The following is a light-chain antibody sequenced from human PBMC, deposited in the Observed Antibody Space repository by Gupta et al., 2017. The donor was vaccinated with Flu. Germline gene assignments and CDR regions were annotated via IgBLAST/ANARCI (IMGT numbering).Light chain of an antibody. CDR2: EVT. Sequence: QSGLTQPASVSGSPGQSITISCTGTSLDIGTYNYVSWYQQHPGKAPKLMIYEVTKRTAGVSDRFSGSKCGNTASLTISGLQGEDEAHYYCTSFTTSSTWVFGGGTKMTVL. V-gene: IGLV2-14*03. J-gene: IGLJ3*02. CDR3: TSFTTSSTWV. CDR1: SLDIGTYNY.